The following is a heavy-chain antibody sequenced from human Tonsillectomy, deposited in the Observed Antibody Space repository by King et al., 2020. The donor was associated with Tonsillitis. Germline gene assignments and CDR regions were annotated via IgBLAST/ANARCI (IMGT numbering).Heavy chain of an antibody. Sequence: VQLVQSGAEVKKPGASVKVSCKASGYTFTGYYMHWVRQAPGQGLEWMGWINPSSGGTNFAQKFQGRVTMTRDTSISTAYMELSRLRSDDTAVYYCAREGDCPTTSCYGWFDPWGQGTLVTVSS. CDR1: GYTFTGYY. CDR3: AREGDCPTTSCYGWFDP. V-gene: IGHV1-2*02. J-gene: IGHJ5*02. D-gene: IGHD2-2*01. CDR2: INPSSGGT.